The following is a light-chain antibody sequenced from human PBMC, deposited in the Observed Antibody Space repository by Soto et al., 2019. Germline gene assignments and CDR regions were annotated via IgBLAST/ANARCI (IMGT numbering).Light chain of an antibody. Sequence: EIVLTQSPGTLSLSPGERATLSCRASQSVSSSYLAWYQQKPGQAPRLLIYGASSRATGIPDRFSGSGSGTALPLTISRLEPEDFAVYYCQQYGSSPHTFGQGTKLEIK. CDR3: QQYGSSPHT. CDR1: QSVSSSY. CDR2: GAS. V-gene: IGKV3-20*01. J-gene: IGKJ2*01.